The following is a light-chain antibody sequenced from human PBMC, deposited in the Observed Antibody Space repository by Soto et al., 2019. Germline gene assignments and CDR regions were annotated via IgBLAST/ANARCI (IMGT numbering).Light chain of an antibody. CDR2: GAS. Sequence: EIVLTQSPGTLSLSPGERATLSCRASQSVSNNYLAWYQQKPGQAPRLLIYGASNRATGIPDRSSGSGSGTDFTLTISRLEPEDFAVYYCQQYGSSGTFGQGTKVAIK. CDR1: QSVSNNY. CDR3: QQYGSSGT. J-gene: IGKJ1*01. V-gene: IGKV3-20*01.